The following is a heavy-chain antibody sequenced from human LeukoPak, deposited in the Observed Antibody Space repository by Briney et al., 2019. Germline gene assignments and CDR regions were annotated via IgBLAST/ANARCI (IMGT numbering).Heavy chain of an antibody. CDR3: ARDYDSGGYSYDTLDI. CDR2: IYTAGST. V-gene: IGHV3-66*02. Sequence: PGGSLRLSCAASRFSVSSNYMSWVRQAPGKGLEWVSVIYTAGSTYYADSVKGRFTISRDNSKNTLYLQMNSLRAEDTAVYYCARDYDSGGYSYDTLDIWGQGTMVTVSS. J-gene: IGHJ3*02. CDR1: RFSVSSNY. D-gene: IGHD1-26*01.